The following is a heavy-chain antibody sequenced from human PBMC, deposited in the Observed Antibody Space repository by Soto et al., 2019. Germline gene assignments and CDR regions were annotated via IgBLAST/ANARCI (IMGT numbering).Heavy chain of an antibody. Sequence: QVQLVQSGAEVKKPGASVKVSCKASGYTFPGDGISWVRRAPGQGLEWMGWISAYNGNTTYAQKLKGRVTMTTDTSTSTAYMELRSRRSDDTAVYYCARAVGYYYGMDVWGQGTTVTVSS. V-gene: IGHV1-18*01. CDR3: ARAVGYYYGMDV. J-gene: IGHJ6*02. CDR1: GYTFPGDG. CDR2: ISAYNGNT. D-gene: IGHD6-19*01.